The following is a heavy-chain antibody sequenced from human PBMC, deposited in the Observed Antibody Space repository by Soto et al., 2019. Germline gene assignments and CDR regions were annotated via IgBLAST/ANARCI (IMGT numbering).Heavy chain of an antibody. D-gene: IGHD3-16*02. Sequence: SETLSLTCTVSGGSISSYYWSWIRQPPGKGLERIGYIYYSGSTNYNPSLKSRVTISVDTSKNQFSLKLSSVTAADTAVYYCARVAPQSLDVWGKGTTVTVSS. CDR3: ARVAPQSLDV. V-gene: IGHV4-59*01. CDR2: IYYSGST. CDR1: GGSISSYY. J-gene: IGHJ6*04.